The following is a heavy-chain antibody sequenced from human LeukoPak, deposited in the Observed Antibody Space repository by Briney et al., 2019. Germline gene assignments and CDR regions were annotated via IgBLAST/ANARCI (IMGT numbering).Heavy chain of an antibody. CDR2: IIPIFGTA. CDR1: GFTFSSHG. Sequence: GRSLRLSCAASGFTFSSHGIHWVRQAPGQGLEWMGGIIPIFGTANYAQKFQGRVTITADESTSTAYMELSSLRSEDTAVYYCAREHYYGSGSYYWGMDVWGKGTTVTVSS. V-gene: IGHV1-69*01. CDR3: AREHYYGSGSYYWGMDV. J-gene: IGHJ6*04. D-gene: IGHD3-10*01.